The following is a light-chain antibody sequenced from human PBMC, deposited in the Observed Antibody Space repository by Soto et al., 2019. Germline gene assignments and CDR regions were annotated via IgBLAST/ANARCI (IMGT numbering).Light chain of an antibody. CDR1: QSVSGNY. J-gene: IGKJ1*01. V-gene: IGKV3-20*01. CDR3: QQFSA. Sequence: EIVLTQYPGTLSLSPGERATLSCRTGQSVSGNYLIWYQQKPGQPPRLLIYGVSSRATGIPDRFSGSGSGTDFTLTISRLEPEDFAVYYCQQFSAFGQGTKVELK. CDR2: GVS.